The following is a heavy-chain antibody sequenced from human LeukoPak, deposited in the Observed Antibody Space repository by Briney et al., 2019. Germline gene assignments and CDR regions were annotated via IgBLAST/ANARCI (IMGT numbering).Heavy chain of an antibody. V-gene: IGHV3-21*01. CDR1: GFTLSSYS. J-gene: IGHJ4*02. D-gene: IGHD6-6*01. Sequence: GGSLRLSCAASGFTLSSYSMNWVRQAPGKGLEWVSSISSSSSYIYYADSVKGRFTISRDNAKNSLYLQMNSLRAEDTAVYYCARGMVYSSLQTDYWGQGTLVTVPS. CDR2: ISSSSSYI. CDR3: ARGMVYSSLQTDY.